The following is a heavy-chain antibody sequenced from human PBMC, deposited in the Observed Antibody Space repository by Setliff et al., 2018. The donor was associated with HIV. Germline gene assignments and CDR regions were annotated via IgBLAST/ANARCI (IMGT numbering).Heavy chain of an antibody. CDR1: GLTVSRNY. Sequence: GGSLRLSCAASGLTVSRNYMTWVRQAPGRGLEWVSVIYSGGNTYYADSVKGRFTISRDTAKNTVYLQMNSLRAEDTAVYYCAREEVRSSFPYCGMDVWGQGTTVTVSS. V-gene: IGHV3-66*02. D-gene: IGHD3-3*01. CDR2: IYSGGNT. J-gene: IGHJ6*02. CDR3: AREEVRSSFPYCGMDV.